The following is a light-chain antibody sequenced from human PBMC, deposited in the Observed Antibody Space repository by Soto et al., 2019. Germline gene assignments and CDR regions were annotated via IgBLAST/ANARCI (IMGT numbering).Light chain of an antibody. J-gene: IGLJ1*01. CDR1: SSDIGGYKY. V-gene: IGLV2-14*01. CDR2: EVS. Sequence: QSVLTQPASVSGSPGQSITISCTGTSSDIGGYKYVSWYQQYSGKAPKLIIYEVSNRPSGVSDRFSGSKSGNTASLTISGLQAEDEADYYCTSYSSSSSLYVFGTGTKVTVL. CDR3: TSYSSSSSLYV.